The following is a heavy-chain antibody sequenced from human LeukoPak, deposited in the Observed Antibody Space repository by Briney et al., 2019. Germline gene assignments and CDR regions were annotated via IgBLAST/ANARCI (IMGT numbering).Heavy chain of an antibody. D-gene: IGHD6-13*01. J-gene: IGHJ3*02. Sequence: PGGSLRLSCTASGFIFGDYAMSWFRQAPGKGLEGVGFIRSKAYGGTTEYAASVKGRFTISRDDSKSIAYLQMNSLKTEDTAVYYCTRDDSSSWDPDAFDIWGQGTMVTVSS. V-gene: IGHV3-49*03. CDR2: IRSKAYGGTT. CDR3: TRDDSSSWDPDAFDI. CDR1: GFIFGDYA.